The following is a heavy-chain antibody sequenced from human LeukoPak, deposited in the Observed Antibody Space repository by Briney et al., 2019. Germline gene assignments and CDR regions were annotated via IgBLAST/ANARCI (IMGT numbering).Heavy chain of an antibody. CDR1: GFTFSSYA. Sequence: GGSLRLSCAASGFTFSSYAMHWVRQAPGKGLEWVAVISYDGSNKYYADSVKGRFTISRDNSKNTLYLQMNSLRAEDTAVYYCARVGYDHKAFDIWGQGTMVTVSS. J-gene: IGHJ3*02. CDR2: ISYDGSNK. CDR3: ARVGYDHKAFDI. V-gene: IGHV3-30-3*01. D-gene: IGHD5-12*01.